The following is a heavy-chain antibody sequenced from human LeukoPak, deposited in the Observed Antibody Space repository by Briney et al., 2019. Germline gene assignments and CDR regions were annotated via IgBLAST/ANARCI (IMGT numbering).Heavy chain of an antibody. J-gene: IGHJ4*02. Sequence: GGSLRLSCAASGFTFSSYWMSWVRQAPGKGLEWVAVISYDGSNKYYADSVKGRFTISRDNSKNTLYLQMNSLRAEDTAVYYCARDQYGYSSGWYLRMGFDYWGQGTLVTVSS. CDR1: GFTFSSYW. CDR2: ISYDGSNK. V-gene: IGHV3-30*03. D-gene: IGHD6-19*01. CDR3: ARDQYGYSSGWYLRMGFDY.